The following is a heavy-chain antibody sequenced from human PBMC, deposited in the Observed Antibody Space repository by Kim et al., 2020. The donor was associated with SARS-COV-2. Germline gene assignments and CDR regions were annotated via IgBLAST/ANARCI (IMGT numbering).Heavy chain of an antibody. V-gene: IGHV4-61*03. CDR3: VRAGSYYNFPLYYFDY. D-gene: IGHD3-10*01. J-gene: IGHJ4*02. Sequence: PSLTSGVTISVDTAKNHFALKLSSVTAADTAVYYCVRAGSYYNFPLYYFDYWGQGTLVTVSS.